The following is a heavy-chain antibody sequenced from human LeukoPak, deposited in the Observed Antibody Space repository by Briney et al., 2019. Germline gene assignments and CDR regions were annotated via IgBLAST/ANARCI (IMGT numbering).Heavy chain of an antibody. J-gene: IGHJ4*02. CDR3: AREPLAVAGLDY. CDR1: GFTFSSYE. Sequence: GGSPRLSCAASGFTFSSYEMNWVRQAPGKGLEWVSYISSSGSTIYYADSVKGRFTISRDNAKNSLYLQMNSLRAEDTAVYYCAREPLAVAGLDYWGQGTLVTVSS. V-gene: IGHV3-48*03. CDR2: ISSSGSTI. D-gene: IGHD6-19*01.